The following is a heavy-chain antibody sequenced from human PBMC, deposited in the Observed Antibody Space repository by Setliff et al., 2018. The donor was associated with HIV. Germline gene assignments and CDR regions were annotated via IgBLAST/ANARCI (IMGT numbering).Heavy chain of an antibody. V-gene: IGHV4-34*01. CDR2: INYDGDA. J-gene: IGHJ5*02. D-gene: IGHD4-17*01. CDR3: VRQYGDYAFDP. CDR1: GGSFPAYY. Sequence: SETLSLTCAVYGGSFPAYYWNWIRQPPGKGLEWIGEINYDGDATYNPSLKSRVNIFIDTSKKQFSLRVASVTAADTAVYYCVRQYGDYAFDPWGQGTQVTVSS.